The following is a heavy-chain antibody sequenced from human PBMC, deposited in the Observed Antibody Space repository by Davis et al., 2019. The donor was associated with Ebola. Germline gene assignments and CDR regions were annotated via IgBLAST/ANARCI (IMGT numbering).Heavy chain of an antibody. Sequence: ASVKVSCKASGYTFTGYYMHWVRQAPGQGLEWMGWINTNSGGTNYAQKFQGWVTMTRDTSISTAYMELSRLRSDDTAVYYCARGREWYYDSSGYNYGMDVWGQGTTVTVSS. J-gene: IGHJ6*02. CDR3: ARGREWYYDSSGYNYGMDV. D-gene: IGHD3-22*01. V-gene: IGHV1-2*04. CDR2: INTNSGGT. CDR1: GYTFTGYY.